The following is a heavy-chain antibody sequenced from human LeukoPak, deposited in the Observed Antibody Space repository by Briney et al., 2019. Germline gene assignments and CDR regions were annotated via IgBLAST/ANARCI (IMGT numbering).Heavy chain of an antibody. CDR2: IIPIFGTA. CDR3: ARDPPVEMATIGAFDI. Sequence: SVKVSCKASGGTFSSYAISWVRQAPGQGLEWMGGIIPIFGTANYAQKFQGRVTITADESTSTAYMELSSLRSEDTAVYYCARDPPVEMATIGAFDIWGQGTMVTVSS. V-gene: IGHV1-69*13. CDR1: GGTFSSYA. D-gene: IGHD5-24*01. J-gene: IGHJ3*02.